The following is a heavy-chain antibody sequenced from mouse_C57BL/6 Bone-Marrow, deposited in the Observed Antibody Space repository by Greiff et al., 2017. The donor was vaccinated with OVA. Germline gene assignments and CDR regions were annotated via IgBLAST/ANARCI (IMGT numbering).Heavy chain of an antibody. CDR2: INPSNGGT. D-gene: IGHD2-5*01. V-gene: IGHV1-53*01. J-gene: IGHJ1*03. Sequence: QVQLQQPGTELVKPGASVKLSCKASGYTFTSYWMHWVKQRPGPGLEWIGNINPSNGGTNYNEKFKSKATLTVDKSSSTAYMQLSSLTSEDSAVYYCARSKAYYSNFYWYFDVWGTGTTVTVSS. CDR1: GYTFTSYW. CDR3: ARSKAYYSNFYWYFDV.